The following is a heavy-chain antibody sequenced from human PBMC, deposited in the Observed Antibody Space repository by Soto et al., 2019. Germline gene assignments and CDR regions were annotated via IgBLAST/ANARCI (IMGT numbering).Heavy chain of an antibody. CDR2: IYYSGST. D-gene: IGHD5-12*01. CDR3: ARVVNIVATIHFDY. V-gene: IGHV4-31*03. Sequence: SETLSLTCTVSGGSISSGGYYWSWIRQHPGKGLEWIGYIYYSGSTYYNPSLKSRVTISVDTSKNQFSLKLSSVTAADTAVYYCARVVNIVATIHFDYWGQGTLVTVSS. J-gene: IGHJ4*02. CDR1: GGSISSGGYY.